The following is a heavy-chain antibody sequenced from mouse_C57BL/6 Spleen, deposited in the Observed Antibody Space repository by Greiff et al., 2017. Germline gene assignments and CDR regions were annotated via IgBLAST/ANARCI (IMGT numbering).Heavy chain of an antibody. J-gene: IGHJ4*01. Sequence: EVKLVESGGGLVQPKGSLKLSCAASGFTFNTYAMNWVRQAPGKGLEWVARIRSKSNNYATYYDGSVKDRFTISRDDSQSMLYLQMNNLKTEDTAKYYSVRDYGNYYAMDYWGQGTSVTVSS. V-gene: IGHV10-1*02. D-gene: IGHD2-1*01. CDR2: IRSKSNNYAT. CDR1: GFTFNTYA. CDR3: VRDYGNYYAMDY.